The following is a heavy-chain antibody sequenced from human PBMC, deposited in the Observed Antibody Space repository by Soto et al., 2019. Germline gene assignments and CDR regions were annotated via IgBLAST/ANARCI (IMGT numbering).Heavy chain of an antibody. CDR1: GYVFTGWG. V-gene: IGHV1-18*01. CDR3: ARDRAGLLEF. J-gene: IGHJ4*02. Sequence: QVQLVQSATEVVKPGASVRVSCKASGYVFTGWGISWVRQVPGQGLEWVGWVSAYDGATRSSEKLQGRISVTRDKSTSTVYINLTILRSDDAAVYYCARDRAGLLEFWGQGTLVTVSS. D-gene: IGHD3-10*01. CDR2: VSAYDGAT.